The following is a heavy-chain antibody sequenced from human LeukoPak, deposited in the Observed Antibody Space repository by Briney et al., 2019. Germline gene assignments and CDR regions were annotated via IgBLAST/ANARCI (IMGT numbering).Heavy chain of an antibody. Sequence: GASLRISCQGSGYKFSNYWVGWVRQMPGKGLEWMGIVYPDDSDTRYSPSFQGQVTISADKSISTAYLQWNSLKASDTAMYYCARAYGATEFFEYWGQGSRVTVSS. CDR2: VYPDDSDT. V-gene: IGHV5-51*01. CDR1: GYKFSNYW. J-gene: IGHJ4*02. CDR3: ARAYGATEFFEY. D-gene: IGHD4-17*01.